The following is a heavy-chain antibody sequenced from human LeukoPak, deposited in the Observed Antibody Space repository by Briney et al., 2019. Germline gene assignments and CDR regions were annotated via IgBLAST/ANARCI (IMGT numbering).Heavy chain of an antibody. CDR3: ARRYVSSWSDY. CDR1: GFTFSSYA. Sequence: GGSLRLSCAASGFTFSSYAMHWVRQAPGKGLEYVSAISSNGGSTYYANSEKGRFTISRDNSKNTLYLQMNSLRAEDTAVYYCARRYVSSWSDYWGQGTLVTVSS. D-gene: IGHD6-13*01. J-gene: IGHJ4*02. V-gene: IGHV3-64*01. CDR2: ISSNGGST.